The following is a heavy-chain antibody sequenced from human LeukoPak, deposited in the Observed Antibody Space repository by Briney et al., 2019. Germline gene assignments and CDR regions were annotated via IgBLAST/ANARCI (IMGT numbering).Heavy chain of an antibody. CDR2: ISGSGGST. J-gene: IGHJ3*02. Sequence: GGSLRLSCAASGFTFSSYAMSWVRQAPGKGLERVSAISGSGGSTYYADSVKGRFTISRDNSKNTLYLQVNSLRAEDTAVYYCAKDQLLVPHAFDIWGQGTMVTVSS. V-gene: IGHV3-23*01. CDR1: GFTFSSYA. D-gene: IGHD6-19*01. CDR3: AKDQLLVPHAFDI.